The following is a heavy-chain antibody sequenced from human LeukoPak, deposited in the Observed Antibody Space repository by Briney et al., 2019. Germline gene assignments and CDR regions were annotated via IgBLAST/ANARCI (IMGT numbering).Heavy chain of an antibody. CDR3: ARGKITAVGYYFDY. CDR2: IYTSGST. J-gene: IGHJ4*02. Sequence: TSETLSLTCSVSGGSNSRYYWSWIRQPAGKGLEWIGRIYTSGSTNYNPSLKSRVTMSVDTSKNQFSLKLNSVTAADTAVYFCARGKITAVGYYFDYWGQGTLVTVSS. D-gene: IGHD6-13*01. CDR1: GGSNSRYY. V-gene: IGHV4-4*07.